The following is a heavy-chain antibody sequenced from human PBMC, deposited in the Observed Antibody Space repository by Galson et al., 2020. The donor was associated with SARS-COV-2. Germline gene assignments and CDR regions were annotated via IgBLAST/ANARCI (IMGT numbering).Heavy chain of an antibody. D-gene: IGHD6-13*01. CDR2: IYTSGST. CDR1: GGSISSYY. V-gene: IGHV4-4*07. J-gene: IGHJ6*02. CDR3: ARGGWGSGTPYYYYGMDV. Sequence: SETLSLTCTVSGGSISSYYWSWIRQPAGKGLEWIGRIYTSGSTNYNPSLKSRVTMSVDTSKNQFPLKLSSVTAADTAVYYCARGGWGSGTPYYYYGMDVWGQGTTVTVSS.